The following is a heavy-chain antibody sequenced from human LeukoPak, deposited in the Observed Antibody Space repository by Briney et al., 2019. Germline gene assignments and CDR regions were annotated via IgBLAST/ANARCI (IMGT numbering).Heavy chain of an antibody. V-gene: IGHV3-9*01. CDR3: AKDSYYDYVSGYFDL. CDR1: GFTVSSNY. Sequence: PGGSLRLSCAASGFTVSSNYMSWVRQAPGKGLEWVSGISWNSGSIGYADSVKGRFTISRDNAKNSLYLQMNSLRAEDTALYYCAKDSYYDYVSGYFDLWGRGTLVTVSS. D-gene: IGHD3-16*01. J-gene: IGHJ2*01. CDR2: ISWNSGSI.